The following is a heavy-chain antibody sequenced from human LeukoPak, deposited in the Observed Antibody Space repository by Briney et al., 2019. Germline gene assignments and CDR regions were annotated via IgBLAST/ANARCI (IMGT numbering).Heavy chain of an antibody. CDR1: GFTFSSYW. D-gene: IGHD4-23*01. Sequence: GRSLRLSCAASGFTFSSYWMNWVRQAPGKGLVWVSRIASDGSSTTYADSVKGRFSISRDNAKNTLYLQLNSLRVEDTAVYYCARGRPHGNDYWGQGTLVTVSS. J-gene: IGHJ4*02. CDR3: ARGRPHGNDY. CDR2: IASDGSST. V-gene: IGHV3-74*01.